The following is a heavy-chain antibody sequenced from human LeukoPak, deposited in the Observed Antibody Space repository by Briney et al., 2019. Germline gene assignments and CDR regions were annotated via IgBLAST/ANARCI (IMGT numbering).Heavy chain of an antibody. CDR3: ARGSTPANFDY. CDR1: GGSISSYY. V-gene: IGHV4-59*01. J-gene: IGHJ4*02. D-gene: IGHD1-14*01. Sequence: SETLSLTCTVSGGSISSYYWSWIRQPPGKGLERIGFIFYSGSTNYNPSLKSRVTISVDTSKNQFSLKLSSVTAADTAVYYCARGSTPANFDYWGQGSLVTVSS. CDR2: IFYSGST.